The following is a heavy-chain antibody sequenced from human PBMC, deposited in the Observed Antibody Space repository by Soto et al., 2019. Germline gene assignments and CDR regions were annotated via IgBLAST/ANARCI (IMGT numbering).Heavy chain of an antibody. J-gene: IGHJ3*01. V-gene: IGHV4-34*01. Sequence: QVQLQEWGAGLLKPSETLSLTCGVYDGSFNGYYWSWIRQPPGKGLEWIGDNNDRGSTNYNPSLKRRVTISRDTSENQRALKLTSVTAADTAGYYWARDRTWATGDASDVWGQGTTVTV. CDR1: DGSFNGYY. D-gene: IGHD1-26*01. CDR2: NNDRGST. CDR3: ARDRTWATGDASDV.